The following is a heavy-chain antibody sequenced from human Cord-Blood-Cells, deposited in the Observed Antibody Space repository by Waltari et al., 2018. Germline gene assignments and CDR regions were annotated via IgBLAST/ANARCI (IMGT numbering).Heavy chain of an antibody. Sequence: QVQLVQSGAEVKKPGSSVKVSCKASGGTFRSYAISWVRQAPGQGLEWMGGIIPIFGTANYARKFQGRVTITADESTSAAYMELSSRRSEDTAGYYCARRCSGGSCYSDYCYGMDVWGQGTTVTVSS. CDR1: GGTFRSYA. J-gene: IGHJ6*02. CDR3: ARRCSGGSCYSDYCYGMDV. D-gene: IGHD2-15*01. V-gene: IGHV1-69*19. CDR2: IIPIFGTA.